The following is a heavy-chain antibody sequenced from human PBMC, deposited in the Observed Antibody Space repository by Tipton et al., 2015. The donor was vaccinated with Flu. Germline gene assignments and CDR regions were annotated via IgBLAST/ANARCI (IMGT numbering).Heavy chain of an antibody. V-gene: IGHV4-61*02. CDR3: ARRDYSNYVSEPKNWFDP. CDR1: GGSISSSSHY. Sequence: TLSHTCSVSGGSISSSSHYWSWIRQPAGKGLEWIGCIYISGRTEYNPSLKSLASITVDRAKNQFSLKLNSVTAADTAVYYCARRDYSNYVSEPKNWFDPCGQGTLVTVSS. J-gene: IGHJ5*02. D-gene: IGHD4-11*01. CDR2: IYISGRT.